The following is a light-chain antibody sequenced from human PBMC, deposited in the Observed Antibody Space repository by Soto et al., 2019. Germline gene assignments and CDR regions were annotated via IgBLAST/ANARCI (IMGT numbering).Light chain of an antibody. J-gene: IGKJ1*01. CDR3: QQYETFSGT. CDR2: QAS. CDR1: QSISNW. V-gene: IGKV1-5*03. Sequence: ASVKDSVTITCRASQSISNWLAWYQQKPGKAPNLLIYQASVLESGVPSRFSGSGSGTEFTLTISGLQPDDFATYYCQQYETFSGTFGPGTKVDIK.